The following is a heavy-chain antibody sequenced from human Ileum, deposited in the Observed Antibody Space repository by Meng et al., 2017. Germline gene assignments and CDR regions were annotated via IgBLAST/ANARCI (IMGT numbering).Heavy chain of an antibody. Sequence: GESLKISCEASGFTFSASSINWVRQAPGQGLEWVAAINSNSDYKYYAASVKGRFTVSRDNDKNSVYLQMNSLRAEDSALYYCAKIGVLGTGNWSCDFWGHGTLVTVSS. D-gene: IGHD3-22*01. CDR3: AKIGVLGTGNWSCDF. CDR2: INSNSDYK. J-gene: IGHJ2*01. V-gene: IGHV3-21*04. CDR1: GFTFSASS.